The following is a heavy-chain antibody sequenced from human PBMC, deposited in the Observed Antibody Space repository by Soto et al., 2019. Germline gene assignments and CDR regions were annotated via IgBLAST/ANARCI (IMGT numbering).Heavy chain of an antibody. CDR2: MSPNSGKT. Sequence: QVQVVQSGAEVKKPGASVKVSCKASGYTFTSYDINWVRQAPGQGLEWMGWMSPNSGKTGYAQKFQGRVTMTRNICASTAYLELSRLRSEDTAVYYCARTHLLAVPVATVHVCYFMDVCGKGTTLIVSS. D-gene: IGHD2-2*01. CDR3: ARTHLLAVPVATVHVCYFMDV. V-gene: IGHV1-8*02. CDR1: GYTFTSYD. J-gene: IGHJ6*03.